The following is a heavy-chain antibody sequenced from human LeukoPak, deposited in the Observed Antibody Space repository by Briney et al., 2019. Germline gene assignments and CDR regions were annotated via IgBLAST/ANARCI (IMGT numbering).Heavy chain of an antibody. J-gene: IGHJ4*02. V-gene: IGHV3-30-3*02. CDR1: GFTFSSYA. CDR2: ISYDGSNK. D-gene: IGHD6-13*01. Sequence: GGSLILSCAASGFTFSSYAMHWVRQAPGKGLEWVAVISYDGSNKHYADSVKGRLTISRDNSKNTLYLQMNSLRVEDTAVYYCAKMSAPAFFESWGQGTLVTVSS. CDR3: AKMSAPAFFES.